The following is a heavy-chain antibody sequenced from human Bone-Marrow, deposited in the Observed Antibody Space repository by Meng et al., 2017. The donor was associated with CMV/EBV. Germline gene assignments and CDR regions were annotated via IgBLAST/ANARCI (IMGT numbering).Heavy chain of an antibody. CDR3: ARDRAGSYPNWFDP. D-gene: IGHD1-26*01. V-gene: IGHV3-11*01. Sequence: SGFTFSDYYMSWIRQAPGKGLEWVSYISSSGSTIYYADSVKGRFTISRDNAKNSLYLQMNSLRAEDTAVYYCARDRAGSYPNWFDPWGQGTLVTVSS. CDR1: GFTFSDYY. CDR2: ISSSGSTI. J-gene: IGHJ5*02.